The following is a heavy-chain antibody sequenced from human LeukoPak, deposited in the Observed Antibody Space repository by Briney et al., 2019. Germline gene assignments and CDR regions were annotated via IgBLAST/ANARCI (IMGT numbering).Heavy chain of an antibody. V-gene: IGHV4-59*12. CDR1: GGSISSYY. CDR3: ASTVGATTRGI. J-gene: IGHJ3*02. D-gene: IGHD1-26*01. CDR2: IYYSGST. Sequence: SETLSLTCTVSGGSISSYYWNWIRQPPGRGLEWIGYIYYSGSTNYNPSLKSRVTISVDTSKNQFSLKLSSVTAADTAVYYCASTVGATTRGIWGQGTMVTVSS.